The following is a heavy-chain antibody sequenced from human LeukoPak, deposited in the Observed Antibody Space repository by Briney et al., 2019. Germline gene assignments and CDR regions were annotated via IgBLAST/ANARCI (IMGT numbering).Heavy chain of an antibody. J-gene: IGHJ4*02. V-gene: IGHV3-23*01. CDR2: ISGSGGNT. Sequence: GGSLRLSCVATGFTFSIYAMSWVRQAPGKGLEWVSTISGSGGNTYFADSVKGRFTISRDNSKNTLYLQMDSLRADDTAVYYCAKGKTGRFLEWLFFDHWGQGTLVTVSS. D-gene: IGHD3-3*01. CDR3: AKGKTGRFLEWLFFDH. CDR1: GFTFSIYA.